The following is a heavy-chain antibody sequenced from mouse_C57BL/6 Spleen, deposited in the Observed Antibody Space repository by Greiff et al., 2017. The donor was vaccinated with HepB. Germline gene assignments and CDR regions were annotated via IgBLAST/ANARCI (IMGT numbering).Heavy chain of an antibody. D-gene: IGHD1-1*01. CDR1: GFNIKDYY. J-gene: IGHJ3*01. CDR3: ARGEVVAPRFAY. CDR2: IDPEDGET. V-gene: IGHV14-2*01. Sequence: VQLQQSGAELVKPGASVKLSCTASGFNIKDYYMHWVKQRTEQGLEWIGRIDPEDGETKYAPKFQGKATIPADTSSNTAYLQLSSLTSEDTAVYYCARGEVVAPRFAYWGQGTLVTVSA.